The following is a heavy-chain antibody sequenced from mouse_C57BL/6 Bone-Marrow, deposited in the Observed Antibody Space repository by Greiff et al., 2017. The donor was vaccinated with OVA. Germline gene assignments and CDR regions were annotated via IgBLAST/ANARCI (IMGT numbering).Heavy chain of an antibody. CDR3: ARLGGYYDGY. J-gene: IGHJ2*01. Sequence: EVQRVESGAELVKPGASVKLSCTASGFNIKDIYMHWVKQRPEQGLEWIGRVDPANGNTDYDPKFQDKATITADTSSNTAYLQLSSLTSEDSAVHYCARLGGYYDGYWGQGTTLTVSS. D-gene: IGHD1-1*02. CDR1: GFNIKDIY. CDR2: VDPANGNT. V-gene: IGHV14-3*02.